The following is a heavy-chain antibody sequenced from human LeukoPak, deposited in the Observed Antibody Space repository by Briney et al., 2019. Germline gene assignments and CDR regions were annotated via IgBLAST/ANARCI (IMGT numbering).Heavy chain of an antibody. Sequence: GGSLRLYCAASGFTFSDYPMSWVRQAPGTGLEWVTAISGSGDTTYYADSVKGRFTISRGNSKNTLYLQMKSLRVEDTAVYYCAKWRSGVWYSPFDYWGQGTLVTVSS. J-gene: IGHJ4*02. CDR2: ISGSGDTT. CDR1: GFTFSDYP. CDR3: AKWRSGVWYSPFDY. D-gene: IGHD3-10*01. V-gene: IGHV3-23*01.